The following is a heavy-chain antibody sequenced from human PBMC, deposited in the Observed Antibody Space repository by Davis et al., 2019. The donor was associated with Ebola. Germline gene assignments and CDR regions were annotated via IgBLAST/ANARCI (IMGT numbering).Heavy chain of an antibody. CDR2: IYYSGNT. J-gene: IGHJ6*04. Sequence: MPSETLSLTCTVSGGSISSSSYYWGWIRQPPGKGLEWIGSIYYSGNTYYNPSLKSRVTISVDTSKNQFSLKLSSVTAADTAVYYCARQVLNYYYGMDVWGKGTTVTVSS. CDR1: GGSISSSSYY. CDR3: ARQVLNYYYGMDV. V-gene: IGHV4-39*01.